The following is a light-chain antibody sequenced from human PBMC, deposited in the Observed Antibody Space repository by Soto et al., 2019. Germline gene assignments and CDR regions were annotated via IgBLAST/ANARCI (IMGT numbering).Light chain of an antibody. Sequence: DIVMTQSPDSLTVSLVERATINCKSSQRVLFSSNNKNYLAWYQQKPGQSPKLLIYWASTRESGVPDRFSGSGSGTDFTLTISSLQAADVAVYFCQHYYSPPWTFGPGTKVDIK. V-gene: IGKV4-1*01. J-gene: IGKJ1*01. CDR3: QHYYSPPWT. CDR2: WAS. CDR1: QRVLFSSNNKNY.